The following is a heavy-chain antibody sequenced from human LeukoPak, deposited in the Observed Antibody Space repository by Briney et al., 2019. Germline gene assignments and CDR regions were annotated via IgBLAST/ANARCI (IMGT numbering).Heavy chain of an antibody. V-gene: IGHV3-66*01. D-gene: IGHD2-15*01. Sequence: GGSLRLSCAASGFTVTNNDMNWVRQAPGKGLEWVSVITSGGSTYFADSVKGRFTVSRDNSKNTLSLQMNSLRVEDTAVYYSARDLISGPATHDSWGQGALVTVSS. J-gene: IGHJ4*02. CDR2: ITSGGST. CDR1: GFTVTNND. CDR3: ARDLISGPATHDS.